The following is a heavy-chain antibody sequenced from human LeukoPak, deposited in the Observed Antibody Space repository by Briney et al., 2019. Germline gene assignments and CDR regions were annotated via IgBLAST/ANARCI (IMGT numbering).Heavy chain of an antibody. J-gene: IGHJ6*03. Sequence: GESLQISCQGSGSSFTSYWIGWVRQMPGKGLEWMGIIYPGDSDTRYSPSFQGQVTISADKSISIAYLQWSSLKASDTAMYYCARQPGDDYYYYMDVWGKGTTVTVSS. CDR2: IYPGDSDT. V-gene: IGHV5-51*01. CDR1: GSSFTSYW. CDR3: ARQPGDDYYYYMDV. D-gene: IGHD3-10*01.